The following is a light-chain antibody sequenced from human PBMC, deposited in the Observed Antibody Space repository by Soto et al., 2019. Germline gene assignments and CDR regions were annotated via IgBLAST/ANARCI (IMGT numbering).Light chain of an antibody. CDR2: DSS. V-gene: IGKV3-11*01. Sequence: EIVLTQSPATLSLSPGEIATLSCRASQSVGTYFAWYQQKPGQAPRLLIYDSSHRATGIPARFSGSGSGTDFTLTISSLEPEDFAVYYCQQRSDWPSTFGGGTKVEIK. CDR1: QSVGTY. CDR3: QQRSDWPST. J-gene: IGKJ4*01.